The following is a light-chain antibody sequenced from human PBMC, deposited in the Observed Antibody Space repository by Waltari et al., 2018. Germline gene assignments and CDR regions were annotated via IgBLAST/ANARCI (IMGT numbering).Light chain of an antibody. CDR1: RSDVGAYNS. V-gene: IGLV2-14*03. CDR3: SSYTTSSTVV. J-gene: IGLJ2*01. Sequence: QSALTQPASVSGSPGQSITISCTGTRSDVGAYNSVSWYRQHPGTAPKLLIFDVSHRPSGVSNRFSGSKSGNTASLTISGLQAEDEADYYCSSYTTSSTVVFGGGTKLTVL. CDR2: DVS.